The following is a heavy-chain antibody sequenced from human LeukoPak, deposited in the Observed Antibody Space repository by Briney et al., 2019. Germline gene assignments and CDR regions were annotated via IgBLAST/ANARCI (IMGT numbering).Heavy chain of an antibody. Sequence: ASVKVSCKASGYTFTGYYIHWVRQAPGQGLEWMGWINPNCGGTNYAQNFQGRVTMTRDTSISTAYMELSRLRSDDTAVYYCARAFSSSWYGPGDCWGQGTLVTVSS. J-gene: IGHJ4*02. CDR1: GYTFTGYY. CDR2: INPNCGGT. D-gene: IGHD6-13*01. V-gene: IGHV1-2*02. CDR3: ARAFSSSWYGPGDC.